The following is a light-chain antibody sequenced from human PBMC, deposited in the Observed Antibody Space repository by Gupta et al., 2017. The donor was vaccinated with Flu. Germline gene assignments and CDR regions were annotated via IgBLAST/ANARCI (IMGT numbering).Light chain of an antibody. J-gene: IGKJ1*01. CDR1: PSVRSRY. CDR2: GAS. V-gene: IGKV3-20*01. Sequence: VFTQSPVPLSFTSGEQATHSCRASPSVRSRYLAWYQQKPGQAPRLLVYGASSRATGIPYRFSGSGSGTDFTLTISRLEPEDFAVYFCQQYDSSPRTFGQGTKVEIK. CDR3: QQYDSSPRT.